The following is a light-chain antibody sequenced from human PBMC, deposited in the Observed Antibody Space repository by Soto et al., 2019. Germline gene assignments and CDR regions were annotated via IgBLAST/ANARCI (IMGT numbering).Light chain of an antibody. CDR2: GAS. Sequence: EIVMTQSPATLSVSPGERATLSCRASQSVNIYLAWYQQKPGQAPRLLIFGASSRATGIPARFSGSGSGTEFNLTISSLQSEDFGVYYCQQYGGSTIFTFGQGTKLEV. V-gene: IGKV3D-15*01. CDR1: QSVNIY. CDR3: QQYGGSTIFT. J-gene: IGKJ2*01.